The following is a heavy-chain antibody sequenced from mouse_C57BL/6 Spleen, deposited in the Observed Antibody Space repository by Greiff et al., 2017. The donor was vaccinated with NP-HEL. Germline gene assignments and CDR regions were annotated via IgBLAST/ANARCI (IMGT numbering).Heavy chain of an antibody. J-gene: IGHJ2*01. Sequence: VQLQQPGAELVKPGASVQVSCKASGYTFTSYWMHWVKQRPGQGLEWIGRIHPSHRGTNYNQKFKGKATLTVDKSSSTAYMQLSSLRSEDAAVYYCAMGLACFDDWGQGTTLTVSS. CDR1: GYTFTSYW. V-gene: IGHV1-74*01. D-gene: IGHD1-1*01. CDR2: IHPSHRGT. CDR3: AMGLACFDD.